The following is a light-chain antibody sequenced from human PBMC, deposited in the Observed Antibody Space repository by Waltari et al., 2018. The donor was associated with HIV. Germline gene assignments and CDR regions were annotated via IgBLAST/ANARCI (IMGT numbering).Light chain of an antibody. CDR1: QSISSW. V-gene: IGKV1-5*03. CDR2: KAS. CDR3: QQYNGYSRT. J-gene: IGKJ1*01. Sequence: DIQMTQSPSTLSASVGARVTITCRASQSISSWLAWYQQKPGKAPKLLIYKASSLESGVPSRFSGSGSGTEFTLTISSLQPDDFATYYCQQYNGYSRTFGQGTKVEIK.